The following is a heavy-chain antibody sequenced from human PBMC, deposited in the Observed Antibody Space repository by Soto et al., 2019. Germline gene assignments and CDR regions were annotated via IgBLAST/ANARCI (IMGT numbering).Heavy chain of an antibody. CDR3: AIGRDVDSGDYPQYDMKV. V-gene: IGHV1-69*01. Sequence: QVQLLQSGSEVKKPGSSVKVSCKASGGRLSAYAISWVRQAPGQGPEWVGGVIPVFAISKYAQRVQGRVTSTAEESTNTAYLQQSSLRSEDTTIYYCAIGRDVDSGDYPQYDMKVWGQGTTVTVSS. CDR2: VIPVFAIS. CDR1: GGRLSAYA. D-gene: IGHD4-17*01. J-gene: IGHJ6*02.